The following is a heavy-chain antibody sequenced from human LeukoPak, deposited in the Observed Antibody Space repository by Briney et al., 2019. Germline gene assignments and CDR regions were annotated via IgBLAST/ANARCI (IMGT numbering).Heavy chain of an antibody. V-gene: IGHV4-59*10. CDR3: ASGRITFGGVIVRY. Sequence: KPSETLSLTCAVYGGSFSGYYWSWIRQPAGKGLEWIGRIYTSGSTNYNPSLKSRVTISVDTSKNQFSLKLSSVTAADTAVYYCASGRITFGGVIVRYWGQGTLVTVSS. CDR1: GGSFSGYY. CDR2: IYTSGST. J-gene: IGHJ4*02. D-gene: IGHD3-16*02.